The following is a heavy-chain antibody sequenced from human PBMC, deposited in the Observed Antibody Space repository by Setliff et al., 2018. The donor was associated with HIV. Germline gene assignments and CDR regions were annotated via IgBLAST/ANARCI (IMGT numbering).Heavy chain of an antibody. CDR3: ARVVYTYYYMDV. J-gene: IGHJ6*03. Sequence: LTCTVSGGSISSYYWSWIRQPPGKGLEWIGYIDDSGSTYYSPSLKSRLMISVDTSKNQFSLNMTSVTAADTAVYFCARVVYTYYYMDVWGKGTTVTVSS. D-gene: IGHD2-15*01. CDR2: IDDSGST. V-gene: IGHV4-59*08. CDR1: GGSISSYY.